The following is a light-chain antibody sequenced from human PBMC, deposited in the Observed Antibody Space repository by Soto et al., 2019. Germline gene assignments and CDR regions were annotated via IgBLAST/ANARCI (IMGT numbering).Light chain of an antibody. CDR3: QHRNNWPLT. CDR2: DTS. CDR1: QSVSDF. Sequence: EIVLTQSPATLSLSPGERATLSCRASQSVSDFLAWYQQKPGQAPRLHIYDTSNRAAGVPARFSGSGSGTDFTLTITSLEPEDFAVYYCQHRNNWPLTFGGGTKVEIK. V-gene: IGKV3-11*01. J-gene: IGKJ4*01.